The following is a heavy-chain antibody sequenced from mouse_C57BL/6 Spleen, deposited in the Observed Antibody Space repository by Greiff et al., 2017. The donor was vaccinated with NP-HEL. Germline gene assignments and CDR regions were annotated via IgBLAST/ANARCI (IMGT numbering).Heavy chain of an antibody. CDR2: ISSGSSTI. CDR1: GFTFSDYG. Sequence: EVKLVESGGGLVKPGGSLKLSCAASGFTFSDYGMHWVRQAPEKGLEWVAYISSGSSTIYYADTVKGRFTISRDNAKNTLFLQMTSLRSEDTAMYYCARRNYYGSSYGAMDYWGQGTSVTVSS. J-gene: IGHJ4*01. V-gene: IGHV5-17*01. CDR3: ARRNYYGSSYGAMDY. D-gene: IGHD1-1*01.